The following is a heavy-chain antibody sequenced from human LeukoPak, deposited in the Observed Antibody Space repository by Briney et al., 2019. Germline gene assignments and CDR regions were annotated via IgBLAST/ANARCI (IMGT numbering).Heavy chain of an antibody. Sequence: ASVKVSCKASGYPFTGYYMHWVRQAPGQGLEWMGWINPNSGGTNYAQKFQGRVTMTRDTSISTAYMELSRLRSDDTAVYYCARDLATRIQLWPKSYYWYFDLWGRGTLVTVSS. D-gene: IGHD5-18*01. CDR1: GYPFTGYY. CDR2: INPNSGGT. J-gene: IGHJ2*01. CDR3: ARDLATRIQLWPKSYYWYFDL. V-gene: IGHV1-2*02.